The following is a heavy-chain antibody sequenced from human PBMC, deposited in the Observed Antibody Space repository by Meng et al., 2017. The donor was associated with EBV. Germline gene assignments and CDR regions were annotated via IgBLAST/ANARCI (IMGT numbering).Heavy chain of an antibody. CDR1: GFTFSRFW. CDR2: TNEDGGIT. Sequence: QLVECGGGPVRPGGSLRLSCAVSGFTFSRFWMHWVRQVPGKGLVWVARTNEDGGITNYADSVKGRFIISRDNTRNTLHLQMNSLRDEDTAVYFCSRDLAGPFDDWGQGTLVTVFS. V-gene: IGHV3-74*01. J-gene: IGHJ4*02. CDR3: SRDLAGPFDD.